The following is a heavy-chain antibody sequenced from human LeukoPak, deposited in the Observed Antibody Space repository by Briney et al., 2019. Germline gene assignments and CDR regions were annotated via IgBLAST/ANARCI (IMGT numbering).Heavy chain of an antibody. J-gene: IGHJ5*02. D-gene: IGHD2-15*01. CDR2: ISSSSSSYI. V-gene: IGHV3-21*01. CDR3: AREDVDDWFDP. CDR1: GFTFSSYS. Sequence: GGSLRLSCAASGFTFSSYSMNWVRQAPGKGLEWVSSISSSSSSYIYYADSVKGRFTISRDNAKNSLYLQMNSLRAEDTAVYYCAREDVDDWFDPWGQGTLVTVSS.